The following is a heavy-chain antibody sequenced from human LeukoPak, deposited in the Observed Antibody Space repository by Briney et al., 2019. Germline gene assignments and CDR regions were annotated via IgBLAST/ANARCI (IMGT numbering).Heavy chain of an antibody. D-gene: IGHD3-10*01. CDR2: IYTSGST. V-gene: IGHV4-4*07. CDR3: ARQYFGSGKYYYAMDV. Sequence: SETLSLTCTVSGGSISNYYWSWIRQPAGKGLEWIGRIYTSGSTNYNPSLKSRVTMSVDTSKNQFSLRLSSVTAADTAVYYCARQYFGSGKYYYAMDVWGQGTTVTVSS. J-gene: IGHJ6*02. CDR1: GGSISNYY.